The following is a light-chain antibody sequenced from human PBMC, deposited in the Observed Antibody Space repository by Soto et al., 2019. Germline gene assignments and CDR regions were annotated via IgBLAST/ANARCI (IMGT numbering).Light chain of an antibody. J-gene: IGLJ1*01. CDR2: SNN. CDR1: SSNIGSNT. CDR3: AAWDDSLNGYG. V-gene: IGLV1-44*01. Sequence: QSALTQPPSASGTPGQRVTISCSGRSSNIGSNTVNWYQQLPGTAPKLLIYSNNQRPSGVPDRFSGSKSGTSASLAISGLQSEDEADYYCAAWDDSLNGYGFGTGTKVTVL.